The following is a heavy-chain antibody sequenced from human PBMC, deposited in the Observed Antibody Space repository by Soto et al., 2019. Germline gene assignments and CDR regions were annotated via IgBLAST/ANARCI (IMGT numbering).Heavy chain of an antibody. D-gene: IGHD2-15*01. CDR3: ATGYCSGGSCPVSMDV. Sequence: GASVKVSCKVSGYTLTGFSMHWVRQAPGKGLEWMGGFDPEDGETIYAQKLQGRVTMTEDTSTDTAYMELSSLRSEDTAVYYCATGYCSGGSCPVSMDVWGKGTTVTRLL. V-gene: IGHV1-24*01. J-gene: IGHJ6*04. CDR2: FDPEDGET. CDR1: GYTLTGFS.